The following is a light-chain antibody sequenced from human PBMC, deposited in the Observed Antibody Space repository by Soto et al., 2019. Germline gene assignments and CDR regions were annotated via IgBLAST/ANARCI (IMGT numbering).Light chain of an antibody. CDR2: DAS. CDR1: QDIGSA. Sequence: IQLTQSPSSLSASVGDRVTITCRAGQDIGSALAGYQQRPGKAPKLLLYDASNLEAGVPSRFSGSGSGTDFTLPITSLRPEDFATYYCQQFHGFPLTVGGGTKVQIK. J-gene: IGKJ4*02. V-gene: IGKV1-13*02. CDR3: QQFHGFPLT.